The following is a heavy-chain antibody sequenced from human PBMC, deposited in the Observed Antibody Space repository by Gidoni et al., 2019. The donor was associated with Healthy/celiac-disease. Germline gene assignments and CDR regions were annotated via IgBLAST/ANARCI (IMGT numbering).Heavy chain of an antibody. D-gene: IGHD5-12*01. Sequence: QVTLKESGPVLVKPTETLTLTCTVSGFSLSNARMGVSWIRQPPGKALEWLAHIFSNDEKSYSTSLKSRLTISKDTSKSQLVLTMTNMDPVDTATYYCARIRSGYDYYYYYMDVWGKGTTVTVSS. CDR3: ARIRSGYDYYYYYMDV. V-gene: IGHV2-26*01. CDR1: GFSLSNARMG. CDR2: IFSNDEK. J-gene: IGHJ6*03.